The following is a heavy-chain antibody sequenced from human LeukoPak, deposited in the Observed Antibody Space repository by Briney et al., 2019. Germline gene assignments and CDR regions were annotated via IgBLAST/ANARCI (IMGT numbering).Heavy chain of an antibody. Sequence: GGSLRLSCAASGSTFSSYGMHRVRQAPGKGLEWVAVISYDGSNKYYADSVKGRFTISRDNSKNTLYLQMNSLRAEDTAVYYCAKDRRSSVLADAFDIWGQGTMVTVSS. D-gene: IGHD6-13*01. CDR1: GSTFSSYG. CDR3: AKDRRSSVLADAFDI. V-gene: IGHV3-30*18. CDR2: ISYDGSNK. J-gene: IGHJ3*02.